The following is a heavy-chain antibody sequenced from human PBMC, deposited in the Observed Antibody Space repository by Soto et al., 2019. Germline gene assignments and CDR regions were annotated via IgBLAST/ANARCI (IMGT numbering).Heavy chain of an antibody. D-gene: IGHD3-16*01. CDR3: AREGPLSGDAFDI. J-gene: IGHJ3*02. Sequence: SETLSLTCTVSGGSIISHLWSWIRQPPWKGLEWIGYVSHSGSTTHNPSLKSRVTISLDTSKNKVSLQLRSVTAADTAVYYCAREGPLSGDAFDIWGRGTKVTVSS. CDR1: GGSIISHL. CDR2: VSHSGST. V-gene: IGHV4-59*11.